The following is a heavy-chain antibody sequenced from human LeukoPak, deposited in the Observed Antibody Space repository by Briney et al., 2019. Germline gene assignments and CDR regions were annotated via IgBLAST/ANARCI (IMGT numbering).Heavy chain of an antibody. CDR3: ATDHYGSDAFDI. D-gene: IGHD4-17*01. J-gene: IGHJ3*02. CDR1: GGTFSSYA. V-gene: IGHV1-69*05. Sequence: SVKVSCKASGGTFSSYAISWVRQAPGQGLEWMGGIIPIFGTANYAQKFQGRVTITTDESTSTAYMELSSLRSEDTAVYYCATDHYGSDAFDIWGQGTMVTVSS. CDR2: IIPIFGTA.